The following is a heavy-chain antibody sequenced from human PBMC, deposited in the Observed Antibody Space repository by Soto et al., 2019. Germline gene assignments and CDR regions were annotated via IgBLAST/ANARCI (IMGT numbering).Heavy chain of an antibody. CDR2: ISYDGSNK. V-gene: IGHV3-30*18. CDR1: GFTFSSYG. D-gene: IGHD3-3*01. J-gene: IGHJ4*02. Sequence: QVQLVESGGCVVQPGRSLRLSCAASGFTFSSYGMHWVRQAPGKGLEWVAVISYDGSNKYYADSVKGRFTISRDNSKNTLYLQMNSLRAEDTAVYYCAKASGRYDFWSGYFAYWGQGTLVTVSS. CDR3: AKASGRYDFWSGYFAY.